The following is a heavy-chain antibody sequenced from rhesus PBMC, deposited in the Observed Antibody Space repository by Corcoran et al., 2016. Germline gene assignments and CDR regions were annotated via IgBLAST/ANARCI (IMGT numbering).Heavy chain of an antibody. V-gene: IGHV1-156*01. CDR3: ARVESGSYYNDWYFDL. J-gene: IGHJ2*01. CDR1: GYTFTELS. Sequence: EVQLVQSGAAVKKPGASVKVSCKVSGYTFTELSMPWVRPAPGIGLGGMGGVEPVDGEIIHAEKFKGRGTMTEDTSTDKAYMELSSLRSEDTAVYYCARVESGSYYNDWYFDLWGPGTPITISS. D-gene: IGHD3-16*01. CDR2: VEPVDGEI.